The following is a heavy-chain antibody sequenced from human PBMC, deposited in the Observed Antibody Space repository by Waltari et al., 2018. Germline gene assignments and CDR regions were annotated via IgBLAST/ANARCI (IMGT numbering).Heavy chain of an antibody. V-gene: IGHV3-23*01. Sequence: EVQLLESGGDFVQPGGSLSFSCAISVFSFGRAAINWVRQTPGTGLEWVAAISVSDDTYYALSVNGRFTISRDTSRNTVYLHMNSLRAEDTAVYYCAKPFYNWDDPLDSWGQGTLVTVSS. CDR3: AKPFYNWDDPLDS. J-gene: IGHJ4*02. D-gene: IGHD1-20*01. CDR2: ISVSDDT. CDR1: VFSFGRAA.